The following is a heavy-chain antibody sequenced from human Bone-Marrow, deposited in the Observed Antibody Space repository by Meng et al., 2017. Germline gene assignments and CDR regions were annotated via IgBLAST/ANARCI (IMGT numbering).Heavy chain of an antibody. CDR1: GFTFSNYA. D-gene: IGHD6-13*01. Sequence: GESLKISCAASGFTFSNYAMHWVRQAPGQGLQWVALMSYDGSNEYYADSVKGRFTISRDNSKNTLYLQMNSLRAEDTSVYYCARVYSSTGYDHFDYWGQGTLVTVSS. CDR2: MSYDGSNE. J-gene: IGHJ4*02. V-gene: IGHV3-30*01. CDR3: ARVYSSTGYDHFDY.